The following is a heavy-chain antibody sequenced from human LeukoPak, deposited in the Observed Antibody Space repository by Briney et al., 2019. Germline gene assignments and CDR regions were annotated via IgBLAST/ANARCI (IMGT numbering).Heavy chain of an antibody. CDR2: ISSSSSTI. D-gene: IGHD6-19*01. CDR1: GFTFSSYG. V-gene: IGHV3-48*01. Sequence: PGGSLRLSCAASGFTFSSYGMHWVRQAPGKGLEWVSYISSSSSTIYYADSVKGRFTISRDNAKNSLYLQMNSLRAEDTAVYYCARDGDSGWYGGLDYWGQGTLVTVSS. CDR3: ARDGDSGWYGGLDY. J-gene: IGHJ4*02.